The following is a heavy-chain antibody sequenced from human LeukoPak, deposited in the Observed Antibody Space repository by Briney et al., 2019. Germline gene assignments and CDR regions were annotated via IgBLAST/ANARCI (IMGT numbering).Heavy chain of an antibody. CDR2: IYCSGST. CDR1: GGSISSGGYY. J-gene: IGHJ6*02. CDR3: ARDLARGMDV. D-gene: IGHD2-21*01. V-gene: IGHV4-31*03. Sequence: SQTLSLTCTVSGGSISSGGYYWSWIRQHPGKGLEWIGYIYCSGSTYYNPSLKSRVTISADTSKNQFSLKLSSVTAADTAVYYCARDLARGMDVWGQGTTVTVSS.